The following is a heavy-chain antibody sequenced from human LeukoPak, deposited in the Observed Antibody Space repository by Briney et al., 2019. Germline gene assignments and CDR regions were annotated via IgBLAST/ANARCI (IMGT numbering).Heavy chain of an antibody. CDR3: ARGGWYEYFQH. V-gene: IGHV3-48*01. CDR1: GFTFSSYS. Sequence: PGGSLRLSCAASGFTFSSYSMNWVRQVPGKGLEWVSYISSSSSTIYYADSVKGRFTISRDNAKNSLYLQMNSLRAEDTAVYYCARGGWYEYFQHWGQGTLVTVSS. D-gene: IGHD6-19*01. J-gene: IGHJ1*01. CDR2: ISSSSSTI.